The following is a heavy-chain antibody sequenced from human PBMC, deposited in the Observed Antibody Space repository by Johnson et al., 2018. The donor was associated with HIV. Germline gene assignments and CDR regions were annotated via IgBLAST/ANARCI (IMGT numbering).Heavy chain of an antibody. D-gene: IGHD4-17*01. CDR2: IRYDGNSK. CDR3: AKLPVLYGDFDDAFNI. Sequence: QVQLVESGGGVVQPGGSLRLSCAASGFTFSNYGMHWARQAPGKRLEWVAFIRYDGNSKYYADSVKGRFSVSRDNSKNTLYLQMNSLRAEETAVYYCAKLPVLYGDFDDAFNIWGQGTMVTVSS. CDR1: GFTFSNYG. J-gene: IGHJ3*02. V-gene: IGHV3-30*02.